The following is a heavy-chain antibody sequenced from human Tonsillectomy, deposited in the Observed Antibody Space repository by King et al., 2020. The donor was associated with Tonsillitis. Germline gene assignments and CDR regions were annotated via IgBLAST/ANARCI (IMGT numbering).Heavy chain of an antibody. CDR2: MYYIGST. CDR1: GGSISSYY. J-gene: IGHJ4*02. D-gene: IGHD6-19*01. CDR3: ARVGSGSPRFDY. Sequence: QLQESGPGLVKPSETLSLTCTVSGGSISSYYWSWIRQPPGKGLEWIGYMYYIGSTNYNPSLKSRVTISVDTSKNQFSLKVSSVTAADTAVYYCARVGSGSPRFDYWGQGTLVTVSS. V-gene: IGHV4-59*01.